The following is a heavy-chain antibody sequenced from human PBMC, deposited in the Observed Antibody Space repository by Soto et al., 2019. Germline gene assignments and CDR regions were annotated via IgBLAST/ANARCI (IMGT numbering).Heavy chain of an antibody. CDR1: GLYITDYY. Sequence: SETQSHTCTFSGLYITDYYLTWIRHPPGKGLEWIGYVYHTGNTYYNPSLKSRVTISLDTSKNQVSLRLKSVTAADTAVYYCAREQYNWKLWGQGTLVNVSS. V-gene: IGHV4-59*01. J-gene: IGHJ4*02. D-gene: IGHD1-20*01. CDR3: AREQYNWKL. CDR2: VYHTGNT.